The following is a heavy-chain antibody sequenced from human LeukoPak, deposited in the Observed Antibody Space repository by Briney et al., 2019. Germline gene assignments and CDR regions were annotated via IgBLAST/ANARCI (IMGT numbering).Heavy chain of an antibody. J-gene: IGHJ4*02. CDR2: ISGSSNYI. Sequence: PGGSLRLSCVVSGFTFSTYSMNWVRQAPGKGLEWVSSISGSSNYIYYADSVKGRFTISRDNAKNSLYLQMNSLKTEDTAVYYCTTDRSEAPIDYWGQGTLVTVSS. CDR1: GFTFSTYS. V-gene: IGHV3-21*03. CDR3: TTDRSEAPIDY.